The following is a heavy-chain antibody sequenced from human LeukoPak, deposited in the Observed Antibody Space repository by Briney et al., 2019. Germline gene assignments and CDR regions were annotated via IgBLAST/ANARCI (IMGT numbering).Heavy chain of an antibody. CDR2: ISGSGGST. CDR3: AKDPEMATIQVPFDY. J-gene: IGHJ4*02. D-gene: IGHD5-24*01. CDR1: GFPFSSYA. V-gene: IGHV3-23*01. Sequence: GGSLSLSCAASGFPFSSYAVRCVRQAPGKGREWVSAISGSGGSTYYADSVKGRFTISRDNSKNTLYLQMNSLRAEDTAVYYCAKDPEMATIQVPFDYWGQGTLVTVSS.